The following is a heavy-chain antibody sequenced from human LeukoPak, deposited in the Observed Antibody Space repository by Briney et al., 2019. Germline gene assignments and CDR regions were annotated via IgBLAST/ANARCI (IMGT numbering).Heavy chain of an antibody. J-gene: IGHJ3*02. CDR3: ARHSPTYDAFDI. CDR1: GGSISSYY. CDR2: IYYSGST. V-gene: IGHV4-59*08. Sequence: KSSETLSLTCTVSGGSISSYYWSWIRQPPGKGLEWIGYIYYSGSTNYNPSLKSRVTISVDTSKNQFSLKLSSVTAADTAVYYCARHSPTYDAFDIWGQGTMVTVSS.